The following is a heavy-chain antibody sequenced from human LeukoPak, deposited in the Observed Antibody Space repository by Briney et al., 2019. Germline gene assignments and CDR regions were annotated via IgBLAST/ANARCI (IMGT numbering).Heavy chain of an antibody. D-gene: IGHD3-16*01. Sequence: SETLSLTCTVSGGSIGTYYWSWIRQPTGKGLEWIGRIYPSGNTNYNPSLRSRVTMSIDTSKNQFSLKLGSVTAADTAVYYCARTPVPNYGSMDVWGQGTTVTVSS. CDR3: ARTPVPNYGSMDV. V-gene: IGHV4-4*07. J-gene: IGHJ6*02. CDR2: IYPSGNT. CDR1: GGSIGTYY.